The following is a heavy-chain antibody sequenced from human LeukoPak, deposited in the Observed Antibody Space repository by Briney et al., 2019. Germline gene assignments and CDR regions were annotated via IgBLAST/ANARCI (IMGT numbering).Heavy chain of an antibody. Sequence: PSETLSLTCTVSGGSISSSSYYWGWIRQPPGKGLEWIGSIYYSGSTYYNPSLKSRVTISVDTSKNQFSLKLSSVTAADTAVYYCAREQIAVAHMGYWGQGTLVTVSS. CDR1: GGSISSSSYY. CDR2: IYYSGST. V-gene: IGHV4-39*07. J-gene: IGHJ4*02. CDR3: AREQIAVAHMGY. D-gene: IGHD6-19*01.